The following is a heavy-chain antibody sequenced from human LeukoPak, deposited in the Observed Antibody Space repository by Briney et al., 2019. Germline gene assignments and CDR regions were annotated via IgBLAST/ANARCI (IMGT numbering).Heavy chain of an antibody. CDR3: AKCGNSGCHLIDY. V-gene: IGHV3-48*03. J-gene: IGHJ4*02. CDR1: GFTFSSYE. Sequence: GGSLRLSCAASGFTFSSYEMNWVRQAPGKGLEWVSHISSSGRTMYYADSVKGRFTISRDNAKNSLYLQMDSLRAEDTAVYYCAKCGNSGCHLIDYWGQGTLVTVSS. CDR2: ISSSGRTM. D-gene: IGHD5-12*01.